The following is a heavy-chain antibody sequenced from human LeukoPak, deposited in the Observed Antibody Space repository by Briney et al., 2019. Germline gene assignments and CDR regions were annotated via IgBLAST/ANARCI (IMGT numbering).Heavy chain of an antibody. J-gene: IGHJ4*02. V-gene: IGHV4-38-2*01. CDR2: VYQSGST. D-gene: IGHD5-24*01. CDR1: GYSISNDYS. CDR3: ARGSGDAFDY. Sequence: SGTLSLTCAVSGYSISNDYSWGWIRQPPGKGLEWIGRVYQSGSTYYNPSLKSRVTISLDTSKNHFSLRLSSVTAADTATNYCARGSGDAFDYWGQGTLVTVSS.